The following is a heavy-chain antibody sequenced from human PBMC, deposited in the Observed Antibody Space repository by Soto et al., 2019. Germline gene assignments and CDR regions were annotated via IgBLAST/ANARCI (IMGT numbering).Heavy chain of an antibody. CDR3: ARELKDWYFDL. CDR2: IYYSGST. CDR1: GGSISSYY. Sequence: QVQLQESGPGLVKPSETLSLTCTVSGGSISSYYWSWIRQPPGKGLEWIGYIYYSGSTNYNPSLTSRVTISVDTSKNQFSLKRSSVTAADTAVYYCARELKDWYFDLWGRGTLVTVSS. V-gene: IGHV4-59*01. J-gene: IGHJ2*01.